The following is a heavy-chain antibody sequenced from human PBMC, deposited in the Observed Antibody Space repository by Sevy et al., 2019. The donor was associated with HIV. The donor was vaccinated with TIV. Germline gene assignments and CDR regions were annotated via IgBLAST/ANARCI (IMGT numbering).Heavy chain of an antibody. Sequence: ASVKVSCKASGGTFSSYAISWVRQAPGQGLEWMGGIIPIFGTANYAQKFQGRVTITADKSTTTAYMELNSLRSEDTAVYYCARGGTFWSGYPDYYYYYMDVWGTGTTVTVSS. CDR2: IIPIFGTA. D-gene: IGHD3-3*01. V-gene: IGHV1-69*06. J-gene: IGHJ6*03. CDR1: GGTFSSYA. CDR3: ARGGTFWSGYPDYYYYYMDV.